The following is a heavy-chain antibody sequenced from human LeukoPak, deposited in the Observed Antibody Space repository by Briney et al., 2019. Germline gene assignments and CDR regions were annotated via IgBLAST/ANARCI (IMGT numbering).Heavy chain of an antibody. CDR2: INPDSGGT. CDR1: GYTFTGHN. Sequence: ASVKVSCKASGYTFTGHNMHWVRQAPGQGLEWMGWINPDSGGTKSAQKFQGRVTMTRDTSISTGYMELRSLRSDDTAVYYCARDNDYGDYHYWGQGTLVTVSS. CDR3: ARDNDYGDYHY. D-gene: IGHD4-17*01. V-gene: IGHV1-2*02. J-gene: IGHJ4*02.